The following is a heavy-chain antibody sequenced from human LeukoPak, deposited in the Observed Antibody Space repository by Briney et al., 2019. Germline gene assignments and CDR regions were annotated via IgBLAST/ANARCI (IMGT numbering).Heavy chain of an antibody. CDR2: IHTSGST. CDR3: AGRAQTTGWSFDY. D-gene: IGHD6-19*01. CDR1: GGSITSYH. Sequence: SETLSLTCLVSGGSITSYHWTWIRQPAGKELQWIGQIHTSGSTNYNPSLKSRVAMSVDTSKNQFSLDLSSVTAADTAVYYCAGRAQTTGWSFDYWGQGALVTVSS. V-gene: IGHV4-4*07. J-gene: IGHJ4*02.